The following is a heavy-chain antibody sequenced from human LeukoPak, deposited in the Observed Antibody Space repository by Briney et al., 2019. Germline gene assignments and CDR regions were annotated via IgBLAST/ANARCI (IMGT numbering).Heavy chain of an antibody. J-gene: IGHJ5*02. CDR3: ARDAGEYVGGTAGHFYDL. Sequence: PSESLSLTCTVSGGSIASGGHYWSWIRQHPEKGLEWIGYIYHSGSTFHNPSLKSRVTISVDTSENQFSLKVKSVTAADTAVYYCARDAGEYVGGTAGHFYDLWGRGTLVTVSS. D-gene: IGHD1-26*01. CDR2: IYHSGST. CDR1: GGSIASGGHY. V-gene: IGHV4-31*03.